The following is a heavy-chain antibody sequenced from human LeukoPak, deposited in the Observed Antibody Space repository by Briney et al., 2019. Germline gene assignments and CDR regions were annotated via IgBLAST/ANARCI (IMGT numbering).Heavy chain of an antibody. CDR2: INYSGST. J-gene: IGHJ4*02. D-gene: IGHD6-19*01. CDR1: GGSISRYY. Sequence: PSETLSLTCTVSGGSISRYYWSWIRQPPGKGLEWIGYINYSGSTTYNPSLKSRVTMSVDTSKNQFSLKLNPVTAEDTAVYYCATGEAVAAIDYWGQGTLVTVSS. V-gene: IGHV4-59*01. CDR3: ATGEAVAAIDY.